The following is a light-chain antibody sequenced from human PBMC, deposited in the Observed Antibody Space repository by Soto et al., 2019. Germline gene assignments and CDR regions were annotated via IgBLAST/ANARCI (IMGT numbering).Light chain of an antibody. CDR2: LNSDGSH. CDR1: SGHSNFA. Sequence: QLVLTQSPSASASLGASVKLTCTLSSGHSNFAIAWHQQQPEKGPRYLMKLNSDGSHNKGDGIPDRFSGSSSGAERYLTISCLQSEDEADYYCQTWGTYVVFGGGTKLTVL. CDR3: QTWGTYVV. V-gene: IGLV4-69*01. J-gene: IGLJ2*01.